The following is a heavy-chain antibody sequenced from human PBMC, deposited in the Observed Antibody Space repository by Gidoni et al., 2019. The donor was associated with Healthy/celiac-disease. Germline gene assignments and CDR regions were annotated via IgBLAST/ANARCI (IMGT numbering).Heavy chain of an antibody. CDR2: IIPIFGTA. D-gene: IGHD2-2*01. CDR1: GGTFSSYA. V-gene: IGHV1-69*01. Sequence: QVQLVQSGAEVKKPGSSVKFSCKASGGTFSSYAISWVRQAPGQGLEWMGGIIPIFGTANYAQKFQGRVTITADESTSTAYMELSSLRSEDTAVYYCAGADIVVVPAAMRGHWFDPWGQGTLVTVSS. CDR3: AGADIVVVPAAMRGHWFDP. J-gene: IGHJ5*02.